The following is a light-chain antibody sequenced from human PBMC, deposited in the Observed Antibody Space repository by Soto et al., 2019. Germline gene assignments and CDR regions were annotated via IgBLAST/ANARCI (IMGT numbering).Light chain of an antibody. J-gene: IGKJ1*01. Sequence: EIVMTQSPATLSLSHGERASLSCRASQSVSSNLAWYQQKPGQPPRLLIYGASTRATGIPARFSGSGSGTEFTLTISRLQSEDFAVYYCQQYNNWPPTFGQGTKVDIK. V-gene: IGKV3-15*01. CDR1: QSVSSN. CDR2: GAS. CDR3: QQYNNWPPT.